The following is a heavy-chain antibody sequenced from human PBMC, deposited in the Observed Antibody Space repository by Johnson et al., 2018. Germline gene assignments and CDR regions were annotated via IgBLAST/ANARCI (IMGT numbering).Heavy chain of an antibody. Sequence: VQLVQSGGGLVKXGGSLRLSCAASGFTFSNAWMNWVRQAPGKGLEWVGRIKSKTDGGTTYYADSVKGRFTISRDNSKNPLYLQMNSLRAEDTAVYYCAKRWLGYSQHWGQGTLVTVSS. V-gene: IGHV3-15*07. J-gene: IGHJ1*01. CDR1: GFTFSNAW. CDR2: IKSKTDGGTT. CDR3: AKRWLGYSQH. D-gene: IGHD5-18*01.